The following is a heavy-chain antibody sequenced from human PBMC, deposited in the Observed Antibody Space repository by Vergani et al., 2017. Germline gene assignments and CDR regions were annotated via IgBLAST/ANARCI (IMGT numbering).Heavy chain of an antibody. V-gene: IGHV4-39*02. CDR1: GDSISRSHYY. J-gene: IGHJ3*01. CDR3: ARPVGPSAIADGYHV. CDR2: ISSSGSP. D-gene: IGHD3-10*01. Sequence: QLQLQESGPGLVKPSETLSLSCRDSGDSISRSHYYWGFIRQPPGQGLEWIGSISSSGSPYYNPTLKSRLAFSVDASKNLFSLRLKSVTATDTGMYYCARPVGPSAIADGYHVWGQGTMVTVS.